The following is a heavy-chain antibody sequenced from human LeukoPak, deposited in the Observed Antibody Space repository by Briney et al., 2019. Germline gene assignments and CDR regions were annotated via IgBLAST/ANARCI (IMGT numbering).Heavy chain of an antibody. CDR2: ISNSDDST. Sequence: PGESLRLSCAASGSPFSSYAMSWVRQAPGKGLEWVSTISNSDDSTYYADSVKGRFTISRDNSKNTLYLQMNSLRAEDTAVYYCARGEIGYSSGWYFFDYWGQGTLVTVSS. CDR1: GSPFSSYA. CDR3: ARGEIGYSSGWYFFDY. D-gene: IGHD6-19*01. J-gene: IGHJ4*02. V-gene: IGHV3-23*01.